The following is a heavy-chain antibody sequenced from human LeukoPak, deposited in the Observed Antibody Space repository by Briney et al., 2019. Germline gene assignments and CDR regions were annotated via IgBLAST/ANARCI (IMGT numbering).Heavy chain of an antibody. CDR3: ASDGRIAAAGLY. J-gene: IGHJ4*02. CDR1: GGTFISYA. V-gene: IGHV1-69*05. D-gene: IGHD6-13*01. Sequence: GASVKVSCKASGGTFISYAISWVRQAPGQGLEWMGGIIPIFGTANYAQKFQGRVTITTDESTSTAYMELSSLRSEDTAVYYCASDGRIAAAGLYWGQGTLVTVSS. CDR2: IIPIFGTA.